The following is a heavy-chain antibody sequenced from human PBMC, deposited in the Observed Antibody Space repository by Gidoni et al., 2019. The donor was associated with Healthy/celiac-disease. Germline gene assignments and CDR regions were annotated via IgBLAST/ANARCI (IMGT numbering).Heavy chain of an antibody. CDR2: IYSSGST. D-gene: IGHD6-6*01. CDR3: ARAMFRAKEARDYGMDV. CDR1: GGSFSSSY. J-gene: IGHJ6*02. Sequence: QVQLQESGPGLVKPSETLSLTCAVSGGSFSSSYWSWIRQPAGKGLEWIGRIYSSGSTNYNPSLKSRVTMSVNTSKNQFSLRLNSVTAADTAVYYCARAMFRAKEARDYGMDVWGQGTTVSVSS. V-gene: IGHV4-4*07.